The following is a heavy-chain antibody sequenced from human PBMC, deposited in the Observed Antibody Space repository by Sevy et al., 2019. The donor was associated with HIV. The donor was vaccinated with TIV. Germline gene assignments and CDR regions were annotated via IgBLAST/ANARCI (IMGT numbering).Heavy chain of an antibody. D-gene: IGHD2-21*02. J-gene: IGHJ4*02. Sequence: GGSLRLSCAASGFTFSSYAMHWVRQAPGKGLEWVAVISYDGSNKYYADSVKGRFTISRDNSKNTLYLQMNSLRAEDTAMYYCAREGLLFRRNYFDYWGQGTLVTVSS. V-gene: IGHV3-30-3*01. CDR1: GFTFSSYA. CDR3: AREGLLFRRNYFDY. CDR2: ISYDGSNK.